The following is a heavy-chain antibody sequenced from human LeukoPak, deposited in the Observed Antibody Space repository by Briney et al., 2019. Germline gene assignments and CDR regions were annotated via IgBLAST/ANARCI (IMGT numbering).Heavy chain of an antibody. V-gene: IGHV4-34*01. CDR2: INHSGST. Sequence: SETLSLTCAVYGGSFSGYYWSWIRQPPGKGLEWIGEINHSGSTNYNPSLKSRVTISVDTSKNQFSLKLSSVTAADTAVYYCARLSRGSSGYQTLDYWGQGTLVTVSS. J-gene: IGHJ4*02. D-gene: IGHD3-22*01. CDR1: GGSFSGYY. CDR3: ARLSRGSSGYQTLDY.